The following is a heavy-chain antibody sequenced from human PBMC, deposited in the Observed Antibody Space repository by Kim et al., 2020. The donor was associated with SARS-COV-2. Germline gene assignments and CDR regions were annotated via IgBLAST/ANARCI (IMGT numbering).Heavy chain of an antibody. CDR3: ARDRTAFDY. D-gene: IGHD1-1*01. V-gene: IGHV3-48*02. CDR2: ISRSGSAI. J-gene: IGHJ4*02. CDR1: GLTFSNTD. Sequence: GGSLRLSCAVSGLTFSNTDMHWVRQAPGKGLEWIAYISRSGSAIVYADSVKGRFTISRDEAKNSIFLQMNSLRDEDTAVYYCARDRTAFDYWGQGNLVTVSS.